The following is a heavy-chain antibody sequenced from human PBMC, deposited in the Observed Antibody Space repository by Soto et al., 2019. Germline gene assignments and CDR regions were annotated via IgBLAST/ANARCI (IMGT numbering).Heavy chain of an antibody. V-gene: IGHV4-31*03. CDR1: GGSISSGGYY. CDR3: AMNYYGSGSISDY. D-gene: IGHD3-10*01. CDR2: IYHSGTT. Sequence: TLSLTCTVSGGSISSGGYYWSWIRQHPGKGLEWIVYIYHSGTTYYNPSLKSRVTISVDTSKNQFSLKLSSVTAADTAVYYCAMNYYGSGSISDYWGQGTLVTVSS. J-gene: IGHJ4*02.